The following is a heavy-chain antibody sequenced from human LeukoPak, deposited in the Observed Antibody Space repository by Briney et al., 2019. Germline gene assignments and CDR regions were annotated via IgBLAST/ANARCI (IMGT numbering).Heavy chain of an antibody. CDR2: INQAERQK. Sequence: GGPLTHSHAPTAFHSRTYWMSRVRHTPAKGLESLTNINQAERQKYYANSEKRRFTISRDNARNSLYLQMNSLRAEHTAVYYCGRAVRERTVDYRGQGVLVTVSS. J-gene: IGHJ4*02. V-gene: IGHV3-7*05. CDR1: AFHSRTYW. CDR3: GRAVRERTVDY. D-gene: IGHD3/OR15-3a*01.